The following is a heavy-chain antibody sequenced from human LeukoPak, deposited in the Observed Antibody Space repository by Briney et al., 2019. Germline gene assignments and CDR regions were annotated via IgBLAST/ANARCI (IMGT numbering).Heavy chain of an antibody. V-gene: IGHV3-74*01. J-gene: IGHJ4*02. CDR3: VRYYNN. CDR1: GFTFGGYW. CDR2: ISSDGSST. D-gene: IGHD3-22*01. Sequence: GGSLRLSCAASGFTFGGYWMHWVRQAPGKGLVWVSRISSDGSSTNYADSVKGRFTISRDNAKNTLYLQMNSLRAEDTAVYYCVRYYNNWGQGTLVTVSS.